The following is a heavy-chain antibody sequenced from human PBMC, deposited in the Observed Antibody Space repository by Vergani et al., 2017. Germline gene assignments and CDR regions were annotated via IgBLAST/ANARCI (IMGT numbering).Heavy chain of an antibody. CDR2: FYSSMSY. Sequence: QVELQESGPGLVKPSQTLSLTCTVSGDSINSDNFYWHWIRQSADKGLEWIGRFYSSMSYDYNVSLKSRVTMSLDTSKNQFSLQLTSVTATDTAIYYCARDSRFGGSYSHVAIWGQGALVTVSS. D-gene: IGHD1-26*01. V-gene: IGHV4-61*02. J-gene: IGHJ4*02. CDR1: GDSINSDNFY. CDR3: ARDSRFGGSYSHVAI.